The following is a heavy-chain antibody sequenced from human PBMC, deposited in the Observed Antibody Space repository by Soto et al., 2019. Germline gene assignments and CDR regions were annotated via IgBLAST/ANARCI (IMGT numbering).Heavy chain of an antibody. D-gene: IGHD3-10*01. J-gene: IGHJ4*02. CDR2: IYWDDDK. V-gene: IGHV2-5*02. Sequence: QITLKESGPTLVKPTQNLTLTCTFSGFSLSTSGVGVGWIRQPPGKALEWLALIYWDDDKRYSPSLKSRLTITKDTSKNQVVLTMTNMDPVDTATYYCAHSGLYYYGSGSPSPMDYWGQGTLVTVSS. CDR3: AHSGLYYYGSGSPSPMDY. CDR1: GFSLSTSGVG.